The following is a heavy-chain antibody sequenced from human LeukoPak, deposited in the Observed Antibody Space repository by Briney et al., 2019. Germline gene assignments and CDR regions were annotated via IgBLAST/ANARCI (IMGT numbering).Heavy chain of an antibody. J-gene: IGHJ3*02. CDR3: AKATGTDAFDI. D-gene: IGHD1-1*01. V-gene: IGHV3-23*01. CDR1: RFTFRNYA. CDR2: ISGSGGTT. Sequence: GGSLRLSCAASRFTFRNYAMSWVRQAPGKGLEWVSGISGSGGTTYYGDSVKGRFTISRDNSKSTLFLQMNGLRSEDTAVYYCAKATGTDAFDIWGQGTTVTVSS.